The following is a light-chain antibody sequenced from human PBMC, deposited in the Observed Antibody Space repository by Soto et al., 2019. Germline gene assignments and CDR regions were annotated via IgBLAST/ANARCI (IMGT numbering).Light chain of an antibody. CDR1: QSISSY. CDR2: DAS. Sequence: EIVLTQSPATLSLSPGDGATLSCWASQSISSYLAWYQQRPGQAPRLLIYDASNRATGIPARFSGSGSGTDFALAISSLEPEDFEVYYCKQRSSWPYTFGQGTKLEIK. V-gene: IGKV3-11*01. J-gene: IGKJ2*01. CDR3: KQRSSWPYT.